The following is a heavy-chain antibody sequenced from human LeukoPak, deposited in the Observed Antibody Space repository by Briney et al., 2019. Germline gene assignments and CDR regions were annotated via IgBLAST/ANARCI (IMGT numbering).Heavy chain of an antibody. D-gene: IGHD4-17*01. CDR1: GYTFTSHD. J-gene: IGHJ4*02. CDR2: ISAYNGNT. V-gene: IGHV1-18*01. Sequence: ASVKVSCKASGYTFTSHDINWVRQAPGQGLEWMGWISAYNGNTNYAQKLQGRVTMTTDTSTSTAHMELRSLRSDDTAVYYCARVNGDPFDYWGQGTLVTVSS. CDR3: ARVNGDPFDY.